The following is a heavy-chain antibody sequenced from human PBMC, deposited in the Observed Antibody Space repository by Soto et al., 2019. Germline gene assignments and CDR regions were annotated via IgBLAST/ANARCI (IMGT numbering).Heavy chain of an antibody. V-gene: IGHV4-61*01. Sequence: SETLSLTCTVSGGSVSSGSYYWSWIRQPPGKGLEWIGYIYYSGSTNYNPSLKSRVTISVDTSKNQFSLKLSSVTAADTAVYYCARYRWNDGQKHYYYYYGMDVWGQGTTVTVSS. CDR1: GGSVSSGSYY. D-gene: IGHD1-1*01. J-gene: IGHJ6*02. CDR3: ARYRWNDGQKHYYYYYGMDV. CDR2: IYYSGST.